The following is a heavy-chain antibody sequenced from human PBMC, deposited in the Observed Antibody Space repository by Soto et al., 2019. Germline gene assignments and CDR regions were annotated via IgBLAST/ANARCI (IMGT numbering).Heavy chain of an antibody. CDR2: ISGSGGST. V-gene: IGHV3-23*01. Sequence: GGSLRLSCAASGFTFSSYAMSWVRQAPGKGLEWVSAISGSGGSTYYADSVKGRFTISRDNSKNTLYLQMKSLRAEDTAVYYCANTIRAVAGKFDYWGQGTLVTVYS. D-gene: IGHD6-19*01. J-gene: IGHJ4*02. CDR3: ANTIRAVAGKFDY. CDR1: GFTFSSYA.